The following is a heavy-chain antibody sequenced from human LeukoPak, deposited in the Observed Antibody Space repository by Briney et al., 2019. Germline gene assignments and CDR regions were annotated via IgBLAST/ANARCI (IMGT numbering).Heavy chain of an antibody. CDR3: AGPPFSYYGSGGYFDY. CDR1: GGSFSGYY. Sequence: SETLSLTCAVYGGSFSGYYWSWIRQPPGKGLEWIGEINHSGSTNYNPSLKSRVTISVDTSKNQFSLKLSSVTAADTAVYYCAGPPFSYYGSGGYFDYWGQGTLVTVSS. D-gene: IGHD3-10*01. J-gene: IGHJ4*02. CDR2: INHSGST. V-gene: IGHV4-34*01.